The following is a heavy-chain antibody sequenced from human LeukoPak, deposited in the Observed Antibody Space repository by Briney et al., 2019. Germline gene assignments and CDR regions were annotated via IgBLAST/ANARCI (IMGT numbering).Heavy chain of an antibody. CDR2: IYCSGST. J-gene: IGHJ3*02. Sequence: SETLSLTCTVSGGSISSYYWSWIRQPPGKGLEWIGYIYCSGSTNYNPSLKSRVTISVDTSKNQFSLKLSSVTAADTAVYYCARETHCSSTSCYAFDIWGQGTMVTVSS. V-gene: IGHV4-59*01. D-gene: IGHD2-2*01. CDR3: ARETHCSSTSCYAFDI. CDR1: GGSISSYY.